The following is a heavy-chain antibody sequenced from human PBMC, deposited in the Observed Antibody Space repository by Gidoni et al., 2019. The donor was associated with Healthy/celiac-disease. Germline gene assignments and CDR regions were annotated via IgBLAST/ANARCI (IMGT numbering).Heavy chain of an antibody. Sequence: QVQLVASGGGVVQPGRSLRLSCAASGFTFLSYAMHWVRQAPGKGREWVAVISYDGSNKYYADSVKGRFTISRDNSKNTLYLQMNSLRAEDTAVYYCAREVRYFDWRYFDYWGQGTLVTVSS. V-gene: IGHV3-30-3*01. CDR3: AREVRYFDWRYFDY. J-gene: IGHJ4*02. D-gene: IGHD3-9*01. CDR1: GFTFLSYA. CDR2: ISYDGSNK.